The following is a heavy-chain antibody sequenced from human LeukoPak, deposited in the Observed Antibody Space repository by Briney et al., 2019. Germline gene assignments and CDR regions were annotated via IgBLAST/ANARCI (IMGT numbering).Heavy chain of an antibody. J-gene: IGHJ5*01. CDR1: GYTFTSYA. V-gene: IGHV1-3*01. CDR3: ARILLRYCSITSCSFGF. D-gene: IGHD2-2*01. CDR2: INAGNGNT. Sequence: ASVKVSCKASGYTFTSYAMHWVRQAPEQRLEWMGWINAGNGNTKYSQKFQGRVTITRDTSASTAYMELSSLRSEDTAVYYCARILLRYCSITSCSFGFWGQGTLVTVSS.